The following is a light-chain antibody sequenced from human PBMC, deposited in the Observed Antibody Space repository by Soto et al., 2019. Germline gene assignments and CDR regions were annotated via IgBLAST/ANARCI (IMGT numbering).Light chain of an antibody. CDR1: QSISSW. J-gene: IGKJ2*01. CDR2: NAS. Sequence: DLQMTQSPSTLSASVGDRVTITCRASQSISSWLAWYQRKPGKAPKLLIYNASSLESGVPSRFSGSGSGTEFTLTISSLQPDDFATYYCQQYNIYFTFGQGTKLEIK. V-gene: IGKV1-5*03. CDR3: QQYNIYFT.